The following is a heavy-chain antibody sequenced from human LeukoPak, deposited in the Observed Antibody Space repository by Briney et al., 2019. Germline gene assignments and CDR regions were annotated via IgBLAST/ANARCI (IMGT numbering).Heavy chain of an antibody. Sequence: GGSLRLSCAASGFTFTSYAMHWVRQAPGKGLEWVALISHVGSNKDYGDSVKGRFTISRDNSKNTLYLQMNSLKPEDTAVYYCAREGVVGAILGYWGQGSLVTVSS. J-gene: IGHJ4*02. D-gene: IGHD1-26*01. CDR2: ISHVGSNK. CDR3: AREGVVGAILGY. V-gene: IGHV3-30*04. CDR1: GFTFTSYA.